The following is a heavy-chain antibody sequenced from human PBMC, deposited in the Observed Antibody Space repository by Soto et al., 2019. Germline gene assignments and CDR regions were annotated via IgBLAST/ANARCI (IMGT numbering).Heavy chain of an antibody. CDR2: IYYTGST. CDR3: ARAAPNYDFWSDYLKWLDP. J-gene: IGHJ5*02. D-gene: IGHD3-3*01. CDR1: GGSISTYY. V-gene: IGHV4-59*01. Sequence: PSETLSLTCSVSGGSISTYYWSWIRQPPGKGLEWIGYIYYTGSTNYNPSLKSRVTMSVDTSKNQFTLKLSSVTAADSAVYYCARAAPNYDFWSDYLKWLDPWGQGTLVTVSS.